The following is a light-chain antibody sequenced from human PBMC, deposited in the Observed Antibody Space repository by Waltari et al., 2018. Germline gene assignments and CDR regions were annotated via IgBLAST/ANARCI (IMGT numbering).Light chain of an antibody. Sequence: EIVLTQSPGPLSLSPGERATLSCRASQSVSSSFLVWYQQKPGQAPRLLMFGASSRATGIPDRFSGSGSGTDFTLTISRLEPEDFAVYYCQQYGSSPTFGQGTKLEIK. V-gene: IGKV3-20*01. J-gene: IGKJ2*01. CDR1: QSVSSSF. CDR2: GAS. CDR3: QQYGSSPT.